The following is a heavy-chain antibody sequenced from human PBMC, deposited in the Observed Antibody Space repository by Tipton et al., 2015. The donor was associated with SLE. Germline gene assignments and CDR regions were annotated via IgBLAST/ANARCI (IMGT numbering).Heavy chain of an antibody. V-gene: IGHV3-21*03. CDR2: ISSSSSYI. CDR1: GFTFSSYS. D-gene: IGHD3-10*01. Sequence: SLRLSCAASGFTFSSYSMNWVRQAPGKGLEWVSSISSSSSYIYYADSVKGRFTISRDNAKNSLYLQMNSLRAEDTAVYYCVMVDYYRSGREDDFDIWGEGTMVTVSS. CDR3: VMVDYYRSGREDDFDI. J-gene: IGHJ3*02.